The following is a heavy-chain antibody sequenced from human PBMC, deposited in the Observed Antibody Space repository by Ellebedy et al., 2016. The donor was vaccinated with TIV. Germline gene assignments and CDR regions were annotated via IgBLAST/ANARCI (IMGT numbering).Heavy chain of an antibody. J-gene: IGHJ4*02. CDR3: ARTSYYDSSGYPLFDY. CDR2: IYYSGGT. D-gene: IGHD3-22*01. Sequence: SETLSLTCTVSGGSISNYYWSWIRQPPGKGLEWIGYIYYSGGTNYNPSLKSRVTISVDTSKNQFSLKLSSVTAADTAVFYCARTSYYDSSGYPLFDYWGQGTLVTVSS. CDR1: GGSISNYY. V-gene: IGHV4-59*08.